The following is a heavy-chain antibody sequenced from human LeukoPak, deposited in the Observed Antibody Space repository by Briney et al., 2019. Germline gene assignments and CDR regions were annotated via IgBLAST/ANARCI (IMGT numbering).Heavy chain of an antibody. V-gene: IGHV4-31*11. CDR1: GGSISSGGYY. CDR3: ASGRMDWFDP. CDR2: IYYSGST. J-gene: IGHJ5*02. D-gene: IGHD1-14*01. Sequence: SETLSLTCAVSGGSISSGGYYWSWIRQHPGKGLEWIGYIYYSGSTYYNPSLKSRVTISLDTSKNQFSLRLSSVTAADTAVYYCASGRMDWFDPWGQGTLVTVSS.